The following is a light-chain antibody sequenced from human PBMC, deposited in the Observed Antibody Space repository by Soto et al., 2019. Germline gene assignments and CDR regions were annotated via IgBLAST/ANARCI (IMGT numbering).Light chain of an antibody. CDR3: HQYNNWPPWT. CDR1: QSVARK. Sequence: EIVITQSPATLSVSPGERAKLSCRASQSVARKLAWYQQKPGQAPRLLIYGASTRATGIPARFSGSGSGTEFTLTISSLQSEDYAVYYCHQYNNWPPWTFGQGTKVDIK. CDR2: GAS. V-gene: IGKV3-15*01. J-gene: IGKJ1*01.